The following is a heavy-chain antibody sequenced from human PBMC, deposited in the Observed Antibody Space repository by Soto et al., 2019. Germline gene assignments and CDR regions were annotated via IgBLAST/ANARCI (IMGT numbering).Heavy chain of an antibody. J-gene: IGHJ4*02. CDR1: GGSISSSSYY. CDR2: IYYSGST. CDR3: AGAPEDSSGWSGGIDY. V-gene: IGHV4-39*01. Sequence: QLQLQESGPGLVKPSETLSLTCTVSGGSISSSSYYWGWIRQPPGKGLEWIGSIYYSGSTYYNPSLKRRVTISVDTSKNQFSLKLSSVTAADTAVYYCAGAPEDSSGWSGGIDYWGQGTLVTVSS. D-gene: IGHD6-19*01.